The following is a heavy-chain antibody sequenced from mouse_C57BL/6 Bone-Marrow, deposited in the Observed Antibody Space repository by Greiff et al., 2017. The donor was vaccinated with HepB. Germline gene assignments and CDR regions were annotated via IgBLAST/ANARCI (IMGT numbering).Heavy chain of an antibody. CDR2: INYDGSST. CDR3: ARVSGNLYYFDY. D-gene: IGHD1-3*01. CDR1: GFTFSDYY. J-gene: IGHJ2*01. Sequence: EVQVVESEGGLVQPGSSMKLSCTASGFTFSDYYMAWVRQVPEKGLEWVANINYDGSSTYYLDSLKSRFIISRDNAKNILYLQMSSLKSEDTATYYCARVSGNLYYFDYWGQGTTLTVSS. V-gene: IGHV5-16*01.